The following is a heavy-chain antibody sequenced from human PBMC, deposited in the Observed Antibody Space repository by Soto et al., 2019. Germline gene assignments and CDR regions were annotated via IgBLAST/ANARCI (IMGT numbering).Heavy chain of an antibody. D-gene: IGHD6-13*01. CDR1: GFTFSAYV. V-gene: IGHV3-23*01. J-gene: IGHJ4*02. Sequence: EVQLLESGGGLVQPGGSLRLSCAASGFTFSAYVMCWVRQAPGKGPEWVSAISSNGGRTFYTDSVKGRFTISRDNSKNTLYLQMSSLRVEDTAIYYCAKVRPIASVGPTLDYWGQGTLVSVSS. CDR3: AKVRPIASVGPTLDY. CDR2: ISSNGGRT.